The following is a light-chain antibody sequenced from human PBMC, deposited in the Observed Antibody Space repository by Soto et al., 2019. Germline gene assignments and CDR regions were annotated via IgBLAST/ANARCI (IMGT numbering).Light chain of an antibody. J-gene: IGLJ1*01. V-gene: IGLV1-44*01. Sequence: QSVLTQPPSASGTPGQRVTISCSGSSSNIGSNTVSWYQQLTQRAPKLLIFSNNQRPSGVPDRFSGSKSGTSASLAISGLQSEDEADYYCATWADGLNSYVFGTGTKLTVL. CDR2: SNN. CDR1: SSNIGSNT. CDR3: ATWADGLNSYV.